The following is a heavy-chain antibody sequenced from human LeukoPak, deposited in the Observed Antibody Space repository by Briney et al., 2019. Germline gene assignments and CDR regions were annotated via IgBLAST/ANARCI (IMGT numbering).Heavy chain of an antibody. Sequence: GGSLRHSCAAPGFTVSSQAKHKVRQARGKGLEGGAVISSDGSNKYYADSVKGRFTISRDNSKHTLYLQMNSLRAEDTAVYYCAREFVPQQQLGIGDAFDIWGQGTMVTVS. J-gene: IGHJ3*02. CDR3: AREFVPQQQLGIGDAFDI. D-gene: IGHD1-1*01. V-gene: IGHV3-30*04. CDR2: ISSDGSNK. CDR1: GFTVSSQA.